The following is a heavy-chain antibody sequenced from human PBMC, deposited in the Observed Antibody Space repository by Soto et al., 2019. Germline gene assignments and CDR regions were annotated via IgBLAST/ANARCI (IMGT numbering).Heavy chain of an antibody. CDR1: GGSISSGGYY. V-gene: IGHV4-31*03. CDR3: ARDPHGDYPYFQH. D-gene: IGHD4-17*01. CDR2: IYYSGST. J-gene: IGHJ1*01. Sequence: PSETLSLTCTVSGGSISSGGYYWSWIRQHPGKGLEWIGYIYYSGSTYYNPSLKSRVTISVDTSKNQFSLKLSSVTAADTAVYYCARDPHGDYPYFQHWGQGTLVTVSS.